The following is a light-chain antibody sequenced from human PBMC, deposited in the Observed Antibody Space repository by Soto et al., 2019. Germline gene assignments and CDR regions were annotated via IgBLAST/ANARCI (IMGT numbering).Light chain of an antibody. J-gene: IGLJ1*01. V-gene: IGLV2-11*01. CDR2: DVS. CDR1: SSDVGGYNY. Sequence: QSALTQPRSVSGSPGQAVTISCTGTSSDVGGYNYVSSYQHHPANAPKLMIYDVSKRPSGVPDRFSGSKCGTTASLTISGHQAEDEADYYCCSYAGRYAYVFGAGTKLTVL. CDR3: CSYAGRYAYV.